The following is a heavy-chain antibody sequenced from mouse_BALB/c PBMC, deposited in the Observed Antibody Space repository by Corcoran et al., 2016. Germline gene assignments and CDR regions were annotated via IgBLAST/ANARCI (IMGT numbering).Heavy chain of an antibody. Sequence: EVQLQQSGPELVKPGASVKMSCKASGYTFTSYVLHWVKQKPGQGLEWIGYINPYNDGTKYNEKVKGKATLPSDKSSSTAYMELSSLTSEDSAVYYWARSTMITTGYFCDYWGHGTTLTVSS. V-gene: IGHV1S136*01. CDR2: INPYNDGT. J-gene: IGHJ2*01. CDR1: GYTFTSYV. CDR3: ARSTMITTGYFCDY. D-gene: IGHD2-4*01.